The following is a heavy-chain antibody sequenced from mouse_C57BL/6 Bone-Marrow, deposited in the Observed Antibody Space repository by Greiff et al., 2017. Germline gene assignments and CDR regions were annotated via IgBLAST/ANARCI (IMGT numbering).Heavy chain of an antibody. CDR1: GYTFTSSW. CDR2: IDPSDSYT. CDR3: ARRHAMDY. V-gene: IGHV1-59*01. Sequence: QVQLQQPGAELVRPGTSVKLSCKASGYTFTSSWMHWVKQRPGQGLEWIGVIDPSDSYTNYNQKFKGKATLTVDTSSSTPYRQLSSLTSEDSAVDYCARRHAMDYWGQGTSVTVSA. J-gene: IGHJ4*01.